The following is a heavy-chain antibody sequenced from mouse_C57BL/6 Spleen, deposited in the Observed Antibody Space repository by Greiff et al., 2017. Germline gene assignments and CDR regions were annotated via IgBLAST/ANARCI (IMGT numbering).Heavy chain of an antibody. CDR2: IYPGGGDT. D-gene: IGHD1-1*01. CDR3: ARSSCIITTGVFDY. Sequence: QVQLQQSGPELVKPGASVTISCKASGYAFSSSWMNWVKQRPGKGLEWIGRIYPGGGDTNYNGKFKGKATMTADKSSSTVYMQLSSLTSDDSAVYFCARSSCIITTGVFDYWGQGTTLTVSS. V-gene: IGHV1-82*01. CDR1: GYAFSSSW. J-gene: IGHJ2*01.